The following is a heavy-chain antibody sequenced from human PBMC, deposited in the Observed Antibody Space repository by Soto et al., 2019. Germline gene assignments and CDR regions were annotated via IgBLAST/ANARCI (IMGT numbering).Heavy chain of an antibody. D-gene: IGHD4-4*01. V-gene: IGHV1-69*02. CDR3: ARQNDAYSPFDY. CDR1: GGTFSSYT. Sequence: QVQLVQSGAEVKKPGSSVKVSCKASGGTFSSYTISWVRQAPGQGLEWMGRIIPILDMADYAQKFQGRVTITAEKYTSTAYMELSSLRSEDTAVYYCARQNDAYSPFDYWGQGTLLTVSS. J-gene: IGHJ4*02. CDR2: IIPILDMA.